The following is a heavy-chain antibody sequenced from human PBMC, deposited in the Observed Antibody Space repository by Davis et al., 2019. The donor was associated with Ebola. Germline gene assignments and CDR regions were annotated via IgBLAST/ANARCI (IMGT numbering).Heavy chain of an antibody. J-gene: IGHJ6*02. CDR1: DGSSSAYY. CDR2: INHSGST. V-gene: IGHV4-34*01. Sequence: PSETLSLTCAVYDGSSSAYYWSWIRQPPGKGLEWIGEINHSGSTNYNPSLLSRVTISVDTSKNQFSLRLSSVTAADTAVYYCARGRGGYITHNYYYAMDVWGQGTTVTVSS. D-gene: IGHD5-12*01. CDR3: ARGRGGYITHNYYYAMDV.